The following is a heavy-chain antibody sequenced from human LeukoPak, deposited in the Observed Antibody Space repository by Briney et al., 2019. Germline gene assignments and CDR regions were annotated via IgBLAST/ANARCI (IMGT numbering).Heavy chain of an antibody. J-gene: IGHJ4*02. CDR1: GFTFTDYG. Sequence: GGSLRPSCEASGFTFTDYGMHWVRQAPGKGLEWVAVISYDGSNKYYADSVKGRFTISRDNSKNTLYLQMNSLRAEDTAVYYCAKPGGSSGSEAPFDYWGQGTLVTVSS. V-gene: IGHV3-30*18. CDR2: ISYDGSNK. CDR3: AKPGGSSGSEAPFDY. D-gene: IGHD6-19*01.